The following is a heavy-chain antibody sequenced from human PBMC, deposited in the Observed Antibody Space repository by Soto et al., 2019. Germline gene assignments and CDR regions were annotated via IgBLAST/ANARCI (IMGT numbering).Heavy chain of an antibody. J-gene: IGHJ6*02. CDR3: ARVPSPFDYYYAMDV. D-gene: IGHD3-16*01. CDR2: IFSSGTT. CDR1: GDSIGSGDKY. V-gene: IGHV4-30-4*01. Sequence: SAPLSLTRTVSGDSIGSGDKYWSWTHKHPGKGLEWIGYIFSSGTTYYNPSLKSRLTMSLDASQNQFSLKLNSLTDADTAVYFCARVPSPFDYYYAMDVWGQGTTITVSS.